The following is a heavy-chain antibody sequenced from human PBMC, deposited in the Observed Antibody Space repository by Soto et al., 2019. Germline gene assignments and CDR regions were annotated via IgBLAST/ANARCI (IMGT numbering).Heavy chain of an antibody. CDR2: IYYSGST. CDR3: ARTTFMTTGGGADY. V-gene: IGHV4-30-4*01. CDR1: GGSISSGDYY. Sequence: QVQLQESGPGLVKPSQTLSLTCTVSGGSISSGDYYWSWIRQPPGKGLEWIGYIYYSGSTYYNPSHKSRVNISVDTSKNQFSLKLSSVSAADTAVYYCARTTFMTTGGGADYWGQGTLVTVSS. J-gene: IGHJ4*02. D-gene: IGHD4-17*01.